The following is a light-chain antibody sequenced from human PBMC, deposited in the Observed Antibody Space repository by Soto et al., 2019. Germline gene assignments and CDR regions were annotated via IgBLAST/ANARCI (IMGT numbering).Light chain of an antibody. V-gene: IGKV3-20*01. CDR1: QSVSSSY. CDR2: GAS. CDR3: QQYGSSPPT. J-gene: IGKJ2*01. Sequence: EIVLTQSPGTLSLSPGERATLSCRASQSVSSSYLAWYQQKPGQAPRLLIYGASNRATGIPDRFSGSGSGTDFTLTISRLEPEDFAVYFCQQYGSSPPTVGQGTKVEL.